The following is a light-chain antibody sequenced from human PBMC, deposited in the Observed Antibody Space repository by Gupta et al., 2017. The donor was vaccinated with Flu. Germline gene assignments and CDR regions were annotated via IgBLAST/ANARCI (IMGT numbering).Light chain of an antibody. V-gene: IGLV2-11*01. CDR3: CSYAGSYTFVV. Sequence: SSDVGGYNYVSWYQQHPGKAPKLMIYDVSKRPSGVPDRFSGSKSGNTASLTISGLQAEDEADYYCCSYAGSYTFVVFGGGTKLTVL. J-gene: IGLJ2*01. CDR1: SSDVGGYNY. CDR2: DVS.